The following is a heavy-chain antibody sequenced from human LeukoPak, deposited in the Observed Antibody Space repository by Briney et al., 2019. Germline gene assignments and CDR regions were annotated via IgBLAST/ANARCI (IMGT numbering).Heavy chain of an antibody. V-gene: IGHV3-7*01. CDR1: GFSFSAAW. J-gene: IGHJ4*02. CDR2: IKNDGSDK. D-gene: IGHD5-12*01. Sequence: PGGSLRLSCEASGFSFSAAWMTWVRQAPGKGLEWVATIKNDGSDKYYVDSVKGRFTLTRDNAKNLVYLQMNSLRVEDTAVYYCVNLGYSDGGEGTLVTVS. CDR3: VNLGYSD.